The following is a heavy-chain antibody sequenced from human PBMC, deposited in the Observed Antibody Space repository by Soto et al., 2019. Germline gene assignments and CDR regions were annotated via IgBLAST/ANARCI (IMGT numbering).Heavy chain of an antibody. D-gene: IGHD2-21*01. V-gene: IGHV4-31*03. CDR2: IYYSGST. Sequence: SETLSLTCTVSGGSISSGGYYWSWIRQHPGKGLEWIGYIYYSGSTYYNPSLKSRVTISVDTSKNQFSLKLSSVTAADTAVYYCARDAYCGGDCYNNRYYYYYMDVWGKGTTVTVS. J-gene: IGHJ6*03. CDR3: ARDAYCGGDCYNNRYYYYYMDV. CDR1: GGSISSGGYY.